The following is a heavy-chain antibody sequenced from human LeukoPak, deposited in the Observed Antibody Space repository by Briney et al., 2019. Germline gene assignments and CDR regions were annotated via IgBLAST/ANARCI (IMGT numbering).Heavy chain of an antibody. CDR1: GGSISGGGYS. J-gene: IGHJ5*02. V-gene: IGHV4-30-2*01. CDR2: IYHSGST. Sequence: SETLSLTCAVSGGSISGGGYSWSWSRQPPGKGLEWIGYIYHSGSTYYNPSLKSRVTISVDRSKNQLSLKLSSVTAADTAVYYCARGGRGVPFDPWGEATLVTVSS. D-gene: IGHD3-10*01. CDR3: ARGGRGVPFDP.